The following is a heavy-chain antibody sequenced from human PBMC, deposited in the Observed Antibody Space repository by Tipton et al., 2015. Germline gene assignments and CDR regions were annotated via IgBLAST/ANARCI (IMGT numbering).Heavy chain of an antibody. V-gene: IGHV4-38-2*02. D-gene: IGHD5-18*01. CDR2: IFHSGST. CDR1: SDSISKYY. CDR3: ARGQLWFTVAHN. Sequence: TLSLTCSVSSDSISKYYWSWIRQPPGKELEWIGSIFHSGSTFYNPSLESRVTISVDTSKNQFSLKLSSVTAADTAVYYCARGQLWFTVAHNWGQGSLVSVSS. J-gene: IGHJ1*01.